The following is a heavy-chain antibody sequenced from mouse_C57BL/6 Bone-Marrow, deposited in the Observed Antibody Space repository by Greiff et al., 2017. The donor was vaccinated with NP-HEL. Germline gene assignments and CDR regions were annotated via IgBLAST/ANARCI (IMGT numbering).Heavy chain of an antibody. J-gene: IGHJ3*01. CDR2: IDPSDSYT. D-gene: IGHD2-1*01. V-gene: IGHV1-50*01. Sequence: QVQLQQPGAELVKPGASVKLSCKASGYTFTSYWMQWVKQRPGQGLKWIGEIDPSDSYTNYNQKFKGKATLTVDTSSSTAYMQLSSLTSEDSAVYYCARLYYPSWFAYWGQGTLVTVSA. CDR1: GYTFTSYW. CDR3: ARLYYPSWFAY.